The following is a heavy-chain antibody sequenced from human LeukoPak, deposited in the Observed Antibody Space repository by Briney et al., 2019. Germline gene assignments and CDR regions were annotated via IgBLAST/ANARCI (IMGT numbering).Heavy chain of an antibody. CDR3: ARDRPSRGVGAPDY. CDR2: ISSSSSYI. D-gene: IGHD1-26*01. Sequence: PGRSLRLSCAASGFTFSSYAMHWVRQAPGKGLEWVSSISSSSSYIYYADSVKGRFTISRDNAKNSLYLQMNSLRAEDTAVYYCARDRPSRGVGAPDYWGQGTLVTVSS. J-gene: IGHJ4*02. V-gene: IGHV3-21*01. CDR1: GFTFSSYA.